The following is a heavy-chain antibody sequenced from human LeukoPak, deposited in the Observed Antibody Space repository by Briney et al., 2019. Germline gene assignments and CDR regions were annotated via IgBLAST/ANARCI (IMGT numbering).Heavy chain of an antibody. V-gene: IGHV3-33*01. Sequence: GGSLRLSCAASGFTFSSYGMHWVRQAPGKGLEWVAVICYDGSNKYYADSVKGRFTISRDNSKNTLYLQMNSLRAEDTAVYYCARGGQLWLPQHYFDYWGQGTLVTVSS. CDR2: ICYDGSNK. D-gene: IGHD5-18*01. J-gene: IGHJ4*02. CDR1: GFTFSSYG. CDR3: ARGGQLWLPQHYFDY.